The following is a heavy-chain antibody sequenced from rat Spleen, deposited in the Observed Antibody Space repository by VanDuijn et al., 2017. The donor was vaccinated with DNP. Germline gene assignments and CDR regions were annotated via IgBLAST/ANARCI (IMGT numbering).Heavy chain of an antibody. Sequence: EVQLVESGGDLVQPGRSLKLSCVASGSTFNKYWMTWIRQVPGKGLEWIASITSSGGSTYYPDSVKGRFTISRDNAKNTLYLQMNSLRSEDTATYYCARDEAYNSYIYGFAYWGQGTLVTVSS. CDR1: GSTFNKYW. V-gene: IGHV5-31*01. D-gene: IGHD1-2*01. J-gene: IGHJ3*01. CDR3: ARDEAYNSYIYGFAY. CDR2: ITSSGGST.